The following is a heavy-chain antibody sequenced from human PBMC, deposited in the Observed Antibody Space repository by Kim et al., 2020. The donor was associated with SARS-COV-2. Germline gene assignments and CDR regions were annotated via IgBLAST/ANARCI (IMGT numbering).Heavy chain of an antibody. CDR2: IYYRGST. CDR3: ATRGRWTESWYFDL. Sequence: SETLSLTCTVSGGSISRYFWSWVRQPPGKGLEWIGYIYYRGSTNDNPSLKGRVTMSVDTSKNQFSLNLSSVTAADTAVYYCATRGRWTESWYFDLWGRGTLVTVSS. V-gene: IGHV4-59*08. D-gene: IGHD4-17*01. J-gene: IGHJ2*01. CDR1: GGSISRYF.